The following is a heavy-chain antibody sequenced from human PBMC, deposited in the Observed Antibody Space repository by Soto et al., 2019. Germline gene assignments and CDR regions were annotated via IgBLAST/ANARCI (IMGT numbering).Heavy chain of an antibody. D-gene: IGHD5-18*01. CDR1: GFTFSDAW. Sequence: PGGSLRLSCAASGFTFSDAWMSWVRQAPGKGLEWVGRIKSYTNGGTTDYAAPGKGRVAISRDDSKNTLYLQMNSLKTEDAGVYYCTPDDPIHKYWGQGTLVTVSS. CDR2: IKSYTNGGTT. CDR3: TPDDPIHKY. J-gene: IGHJ4*02. V-gene: IGHV3-15*01.